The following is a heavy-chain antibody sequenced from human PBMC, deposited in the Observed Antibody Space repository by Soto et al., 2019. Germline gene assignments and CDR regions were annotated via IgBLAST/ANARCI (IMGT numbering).Heavy chain of an antibody. Sequence: GGSLRLSCAASGFMFNNYAMSWVRQAPGKGLEWVSTVSVSGGTTYYADSLKGRFTISRDNSKKTVYLQMNRLRADDTAIYYCAKGLYYYDSSGYRLFDYWGQGTLVTVPQ. V-gene: IGHV3-23*01. CDR3: AKGLYYYDSSGYRLFDY. D-gene: IGHD3-22*01. CDR2: VSVSGGTT. CDR1: GFMFNNYA. J-gene: IGHJ4*02.